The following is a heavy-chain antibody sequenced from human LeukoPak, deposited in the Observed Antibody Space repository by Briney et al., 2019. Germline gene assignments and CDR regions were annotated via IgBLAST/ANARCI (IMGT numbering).Heavy chain of an antibody. CDR2: IYYSGST. CDR3: ARDPNGLNWFDP. D-gene: IGHD4/OR15-4a*01. J-gene: IGHJ5*02. CDR1: GGSISSYY. V-gene: IGHV4-59*01. Sequence: SETLSLTCTVSGGSISSYYWSWIRQPPGKGLEWIGYIYYSGSTNYNPSLKSRVTISVDTSKNKFSLKLSSVTAADTAVYYCARDPNGLNWFDPWGQRTLVTVSS.